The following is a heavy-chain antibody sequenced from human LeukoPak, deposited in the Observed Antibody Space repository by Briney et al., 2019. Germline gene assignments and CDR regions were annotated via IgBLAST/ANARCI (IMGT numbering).Heavy chain of an antibody. Sequence: GGSLRLSCAASGFTVSSNYMSWVRQAPGKGLEWVSVIYSGGSTYYADSVKGRFTISRDNSRNTLYLQMNSLRAEDTAVYYCARSMVRGVIKGGWGQGTLVTVSS. CDR1: GFTVSSNY. J-gene: IGHJ4*02. CDR2: IYSGGST. D-gene: IGHD3-10*01. CDR3: ARSMVRGVIKGG. V-gene: IGHV3-53*01.